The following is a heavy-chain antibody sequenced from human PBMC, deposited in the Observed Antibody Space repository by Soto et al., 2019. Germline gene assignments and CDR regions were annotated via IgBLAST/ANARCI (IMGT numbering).Heavy chain of an antibody. CDR1: GFTFSSYW. D-gene: IGHD3-22*01. CDR3: ARDSHYDSSGYYPEYFQH. V-gene: IGHV3-7*01. Sequence: QTGGSLRLSCAASGFTFSSYWMSWVRQAPGKGLEWVANIKQDGSEKYYVDSVKGRFTISRDNAKNSLYLQMNSLRAEDTAVYYCARDSHYDSSGYYPEYFQHWGQGTLVTVSS. CDR2: IKQDGSEK. J-gene: IGHJ1*01.